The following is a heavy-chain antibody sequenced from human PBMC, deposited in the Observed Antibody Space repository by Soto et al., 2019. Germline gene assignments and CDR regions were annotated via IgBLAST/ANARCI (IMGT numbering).Heavy chain of an antibody. V-gene: IGHV4-59*01. D-gene: IGHD7-27*01. CDR1: RGSIRNYY. Sequence: QVQLQESGPGLVKPSETLSLTCTVSRGSIRNYYWIWIRQPPGKGLEWIGYIYYSGSTNYNPSLKSRVTISVDTSRNQFSLKLSSVTAADTAVYYCARLGQAPYRSWFDPWGQGTLVTVSS. CDR3: ARLGQAPYRSWFDP. CDR2: IYYSGST. J-gene: IGHJ5*02.